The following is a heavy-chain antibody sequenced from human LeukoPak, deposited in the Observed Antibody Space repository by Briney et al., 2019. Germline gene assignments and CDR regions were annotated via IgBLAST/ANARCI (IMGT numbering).Heavy chain of an antibody. CDR3: ARGQTIVGATSDF. Sequence: SETLSLTCAVYVGSFSGYYWSWIRHPPGKGLEWIGEINHGGSTNYNPSLTGRVTISVDTSKNQFSLKLSSETAADTAVYYCARGQTIVGATSDFWGQGTLVTVSS. CDR2: INHGGST. D-gene: IGHD1-26*01. J-gene: IGHJ4*02. CDR1: VGSFSGYY. V-gene: IGHV4-34*01.